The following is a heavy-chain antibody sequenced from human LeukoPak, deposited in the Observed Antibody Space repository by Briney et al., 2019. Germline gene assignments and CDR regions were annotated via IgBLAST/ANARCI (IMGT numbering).Heavy chain of an antibody. V-gene: IGHV3-20*01. D-gene: IGHD5-18*01. CDR1: GFTFDDYG. CDR2: INWIGGNT. J-gene: IGHJ4*02. CDR3: AKDQGYSYGYVHGFDY. Sequence: PGGSLRLSCAASGFTFDDYGMNWVRQVPGKGLEWVAGINWIGGNTGYADSVKGRFTISRDNAKNSLYLQMNSLRAEDTALYHCAKDQGYSYGYVHGFDYWGQGTLVTVSS.